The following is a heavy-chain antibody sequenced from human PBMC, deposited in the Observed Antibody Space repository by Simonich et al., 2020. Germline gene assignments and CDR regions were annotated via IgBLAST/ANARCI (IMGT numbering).Heavy chain of an antibody. CDR2: INQSGST. Sequence: QVQLQQWGAGLLKPSETLSLTCAVYGGSFSGIYWSWIRQPPGKGQDWIGEINQSGSTNYNPSLKSRVTISVDTSKNQFSLKLSSVTAADTAVYYCARGKGWKNAFDIWGQGTMVTVSS. D-gene: IGHD1-1*01. CDR1: GGSFSGIY. CDR3: ARGKGWKNAFDI. J-gene: IGHJ3*02. V-gene: IGHV4-34*01.